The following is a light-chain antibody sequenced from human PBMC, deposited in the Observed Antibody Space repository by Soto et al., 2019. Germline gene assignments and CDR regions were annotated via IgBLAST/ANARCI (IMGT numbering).Light chain of an antibody. V-gene: IGKV1-5*01. CDR3: QQYETFSGT. CDR2: DAS. CDR1: QSVSNW. Sequence: DIQMTQSPSTLSASVGERVTITCRASQSVSNWLAWYQQKPGEAPKLLIYDASALPRGVPSRFSGSGSGTKFTLNIASLQPDDFATYYCQQYETFSGTFGPGTKADIK. J-gene: IGKJ1*01.